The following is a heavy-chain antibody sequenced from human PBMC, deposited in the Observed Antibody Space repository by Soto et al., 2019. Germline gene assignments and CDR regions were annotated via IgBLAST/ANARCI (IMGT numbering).Heavy chain of an antibody. CDR3: TTDVNEYAFDI. V-gene: IGHV3-15*01. J-gene: IGHJ3*02. CDR1: GFTFSNAW. CDR2: IKSKTDGGTT. D-gene: IGHD1-1*01. Sequence: EVQLVESGGGLVKPGGSLRLSCAASGFTFSNAWMSWVRQAPGKGLEWVGRIKSKTDGGTTDYAAPVKGRFTISRDDSKDTLYLQMNSLKTEDTAVYYCTTDVNEYAFDIWGQGTMVTVSS.